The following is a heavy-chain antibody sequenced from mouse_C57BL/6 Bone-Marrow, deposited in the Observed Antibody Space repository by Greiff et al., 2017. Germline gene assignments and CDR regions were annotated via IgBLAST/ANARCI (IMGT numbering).Heavy chain of an antibody. CDR1: GYTFTSYW. CDR2: IHPSDSAT. D-gene: IGHD2-1*01. V-gene: IGHV1-74*01. J-gene: IGHJ4*01. CDR3: AIWGNYFNYYAMDY. Sequence: VQLQQPGAELVKPGASVKVSCKASGYTFTSYWMHWVKQRPGQGLEWIGRIHPSDSATNYNQKFKGKATLTVDKSSSTAYMQLSSLTSEDSAVYYCAIWGNYFNYYAMDYWGQGTSVTVSS.